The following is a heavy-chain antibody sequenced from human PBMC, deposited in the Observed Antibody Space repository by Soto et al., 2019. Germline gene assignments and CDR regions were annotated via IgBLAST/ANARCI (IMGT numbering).Heavy chain of an antibody. CDR1: GFTFSSYS. CDR3: ARDANYYGSGINDAFDI. D-gene: IGHD3-10*01. Sequence: EVQLVESGGGLVKPGGSLRLSCAASGFTFSSYSMNWVRQAPGKGLEWVSSISSSSSYIYYADSVKGRFTISRDNAKNSLYLQMNSLRAEDTAVYYCARDANYYGSGINDAFDIWGQGTMVTVSS. J-gene: IGHJ3*02. CDR2: ISSSSSYI. V-gene: IGHV3-21*01.